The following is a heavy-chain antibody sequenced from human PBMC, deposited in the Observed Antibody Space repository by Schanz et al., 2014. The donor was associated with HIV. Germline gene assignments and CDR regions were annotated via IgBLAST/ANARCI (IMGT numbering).Heavy chain of an antibody. V-gene: IGHV3-23*04. Sequence: VQLVESGGGVVQPGRSLRLSCAASTFTFNNYDMGWVRQAPGKGLEWVSSIRGGSGSTFYADSVKGRFTITRVNSKNTLYLQMNSLRAEDTAIYYCAKTSITLGMDVWGQGTTVTVSS. CDR3: AKTSITLGMDV. CDR1: TFTFNNYD. CDR2: IRGGSGST. D-gene: IGHD1-20*01. J-gene: IGHJ6*02.